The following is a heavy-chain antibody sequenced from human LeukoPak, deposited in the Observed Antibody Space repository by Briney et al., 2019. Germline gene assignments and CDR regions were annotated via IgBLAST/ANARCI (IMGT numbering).Heavy chain of an antibody. CDR3: TRDSHYYGMDV. Sequence: PGRSLRLSCTASGFTFGDYAMSWFRQAPGKGLEWVGFIRSKAYGGTTEYAASVKGRFTISRDDSKSIAYLQMNSLETEDTAVYYCTRDSHYYGMDVWGQGTTVTVSS. CDR1: GFTFGDYA. J-gene: IGHJ6*02. CDR2: IRSKAYGGTT. V-gene: IGHV3-49*03.